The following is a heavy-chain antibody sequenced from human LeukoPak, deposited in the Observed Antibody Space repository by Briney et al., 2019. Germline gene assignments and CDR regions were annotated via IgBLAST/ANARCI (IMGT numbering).Heavy chain of an antibody. CDR2: ISSSSSTI. D-gene: IGHD3-22*01. V-gene: IGHV3-48*01. CDR1: GFTFSSYS. Sequence: GGSLRLSCAASGFTFSSYSMNWVRQAPGKGLEWVSYISSSSSTIYYADSVKGRFTISRDNAKNSLYLQMNSLRAEDTAVYYCAKGSDSSGYYYFDYWGQGTLVTVSS. CDR3: AKGSDSSGYYYFDY. J-gene: IGHJ4*02.